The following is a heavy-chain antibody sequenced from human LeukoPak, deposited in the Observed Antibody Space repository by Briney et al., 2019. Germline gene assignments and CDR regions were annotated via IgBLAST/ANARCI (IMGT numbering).Heavy chain of an antibody. CDR3: ARDGAPSYCSGGSCYSGDF. CDR1: GYTFTSYY. Sequence: GASVKVSCKASGYTFTSYYMHWVRQAPGQGLEWMGIINPSGGSTSYAQKFQGRVTMTRDTSTSTVYMELSSLRSEDTAVYYCARDGAPSYCSGGSCYSGDFWGQGTLVTVSS. V-gene: IGHV1-46*01. D-gene: IGHD2-15*01. CDR2: INPSGGST. J-gene: IGHJ4*02.